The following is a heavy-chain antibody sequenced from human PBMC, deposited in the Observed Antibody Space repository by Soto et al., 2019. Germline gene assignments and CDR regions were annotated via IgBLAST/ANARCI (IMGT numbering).Heavy chain of an antibody. Sequence: GGSLRLSCAASGFTFDDYAMHWVRQAPGKGLEWVSLISWDGDSTYYADSVKGRFTISRDNSKNSLYLQMNSLRAEDTALYYCAKARGQWLAYYYYGMDVWGQGTTVTVSS. CDR1: GFTFDDYA. CDR3: AKARGQWLAYYYYGMDV. CDR2: ISWDGDST. J-gene: IGHJ6*02. V-gene: IGHV3-43D*04. D-gene: IGHD6-19*01.